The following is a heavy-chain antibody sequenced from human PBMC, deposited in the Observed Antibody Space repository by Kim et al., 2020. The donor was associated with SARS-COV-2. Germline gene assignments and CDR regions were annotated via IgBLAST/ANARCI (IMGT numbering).Heavy chain of an antibody. CDR1: GFTFSDFY. CDR2: ITRISGYT. Sequence: GGSLRLSCAASGFTFSDFYMSWIRQAPGKGLEWVSYITRISGYTNYEDSVKGRFTISSDNAQKSQYLQMNILRAQDRAVYYCARVGRSTVTTYYFDYWGQETLVTVSS. V-gene: IGHV3-11*05. J-gene: IGHJ4*02. D-gene: IGHD4-17*01. CDR3: ARVGRSTVTTYYFDY.